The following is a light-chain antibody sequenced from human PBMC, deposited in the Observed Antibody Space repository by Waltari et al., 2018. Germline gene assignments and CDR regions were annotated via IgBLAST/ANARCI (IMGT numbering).Light chain of an antibody. Sequence: QAGLTQPPSVSTGLGQTAALTCTGNSNNVGSQGVSWLQQYKGRPPKLLSYKNNNRPSGISERFSASRSGNTASLTIIGLQSEDEADYYCSTWDTSLGAWVFGGGTKLTVL. V-gene: IGLV10-54*04. J-gene: IGLJ3*02. CDR3: STWDTSLGAWV. CDR1: SNNVGSQG. CDR2: KNN.